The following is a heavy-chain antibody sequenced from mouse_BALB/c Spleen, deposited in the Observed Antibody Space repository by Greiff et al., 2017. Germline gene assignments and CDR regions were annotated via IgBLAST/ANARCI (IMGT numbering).Heavy chain of an antibody. Sequence: QVQLQQPGAELVKTGASVKMSCKASGYTFTSYWMHWVKQRPGQGLEWIGTIDPSDSYTSYNQKFKGKATLTVDTSSSTAYMQLSSLTSEDSAVYYCTRGSSYYFDYWGQGTTLTVSS. J-gene: IGHJ2*01. CDR3: TRGSSYYFDY. D-gene: IGHD1-1*01. CDR2: IDPSDSYT. V-gene: IGHV1S127*01. CDR1: GYTFTSYW.